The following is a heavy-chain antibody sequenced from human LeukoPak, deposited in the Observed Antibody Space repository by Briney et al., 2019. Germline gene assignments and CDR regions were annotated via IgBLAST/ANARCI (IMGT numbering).Heavy chain of an antibody. J-gene: IGHJ4*02. D-gene: IGHD4-23*01. CDR2: IYPDDSDT. Sequence: GESLKISCKTSGYSFTSYWITWWRQMPGKGLEWMGIIYPDDSDTTYSPSFQGQVTISADKSINTAYLQWSSLKASDTAMYYCARRDYGGKHFDYWGQGTLVTVSS. CDR3: ARRDYGGKHFDY. CDR1: GYSFTSYW. V-gene: IGHV5-51*01.